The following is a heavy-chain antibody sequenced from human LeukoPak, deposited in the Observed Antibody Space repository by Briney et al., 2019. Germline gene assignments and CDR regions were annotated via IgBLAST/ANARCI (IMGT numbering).Heavy chain of an antibody. CDR2: ISYDGSNK. V-gene: IGHV3-30*03. CDR1: GFTFSSYG. Sequence: GRSLRLSCAASGFTFSSYGMHWVRQAPGKGLEWVAVISYDGSNKYYADSVKGRFTISRDNSKNTLYLQMNSLRAEDTAVYYCARVGLMGHYYYDTYYYYMDVWGKGTTVTVSS. CDR3: ARVGLMGHYYYDTYYYYMDV. J-gene: IGHJ6*03. D-gene: IGHD3-22*01.